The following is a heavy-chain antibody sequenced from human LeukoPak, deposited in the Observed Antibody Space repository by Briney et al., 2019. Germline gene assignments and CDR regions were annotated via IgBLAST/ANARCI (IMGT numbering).Heavy chain of an antibody. V-gene: IGHV4-59*11. D-gene: IGHD3-10*01. J-gene: IGHJ6*03. CDR2: IYYSGST. CDR1: GGSISSHY. Sequence: SETLSLTCTVSGGSISSHYWSWIRQPPGKGLEWIGYIYYSGSTNYNPSHKSRVTISVDTSKNQFSLKLSSVTAADTAVYYCARGYMDVWGKGTTVTVSS. CDR3: ARGYMDV.